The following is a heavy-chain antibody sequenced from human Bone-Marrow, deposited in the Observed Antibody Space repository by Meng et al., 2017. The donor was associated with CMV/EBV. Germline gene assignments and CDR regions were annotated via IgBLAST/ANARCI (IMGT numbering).Heavy chain of an antibody. CDR3: ARFEVGVKTFDY. Sequence: SVKVSCKASGGTFSSYAISWVRQAPGQGLEWMGGIIPIFGTANYAQKFQGRVTITTDESTSTAYMELSSLRSEDTAVYYCARFEVGVKTFDYWGQGTLVTVSS. J-gene: IGHJ4*02. D-gene: IGHD1-26*01. CDR2: IIPIFGTA. CDR1: GGTFSSYA. V-gene: IGHV1-69*05.